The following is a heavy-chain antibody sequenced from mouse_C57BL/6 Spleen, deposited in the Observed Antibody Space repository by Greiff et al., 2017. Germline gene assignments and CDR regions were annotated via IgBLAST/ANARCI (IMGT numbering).Heavy chain of an antibody. J-gene: IGHJ1*03. D-gene: IGHD4-1*01. CDR1: GYTFTSYT. V-gene: IGHV1-4*01. CDR2: INPSSGYT. Sequence: VQLQQSGAELARPGASVKMSCKASGYTFTSYTMHWVKQRPGQGLEWIGYINPSSGYTKYNQKFKDKATLTADKSSSTAYMQLSSLTSEDSAVYYCARRETGYWYVDVWGTGTTVTVSS. CDR3: ARRETGYWYVDV.